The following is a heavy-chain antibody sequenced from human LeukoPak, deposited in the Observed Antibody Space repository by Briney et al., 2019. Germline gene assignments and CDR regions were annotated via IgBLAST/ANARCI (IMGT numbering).Heavy chain of an antibody. Sequence: SETLSLTCTVSGRSVSSGSYDWSWIRQPPGKGLEWFGYIYYSGSTNYNPSLTSRVTISVDTSKNQFSLKLSSVTAADTAVYYCARETGDRVAFDIWGQGTMVTVSS. CDR1: GRSVSSGSYD. CDR2: IYYSGST. J-gene: IGHJ3*02. CDR3: ARETGDRVAFDI. V-gene: IGHV4-61*01. D-gene: IGHD3-10*01.